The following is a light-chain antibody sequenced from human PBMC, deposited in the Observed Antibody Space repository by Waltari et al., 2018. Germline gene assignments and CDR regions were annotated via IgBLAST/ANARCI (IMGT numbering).Light chain of an antibody. Sequence: SSDLAQELAISLALGQTVSIICNGDTLRSFRATWYQQKPGQAPVIVTYDQNNRPSGIPDRISGSSSGNTASLTITGAQAEDEADYYCNSRDSSANLWVFGGGTKLTVL. CDR1: TLRSFR. V-gene: IGLV3-19*01. CDR2: DQN. J-gene: IGLJ3*02. CDR3: NSRDSSANLWV.